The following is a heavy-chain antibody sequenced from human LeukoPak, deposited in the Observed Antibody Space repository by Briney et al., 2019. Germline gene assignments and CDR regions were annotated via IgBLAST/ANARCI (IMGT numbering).Heavy chain of an antibody. J-gene: IGHJ4*02. CDR1: GFTFSSYA. CDR2: ISGSGGST. D-gene: IGHD2-21*01. Sequence: GGSLRLSCAASGFTFSSYAMSWVGQPPGKGLDGVCGISGSGGSTYFADSVKGRFTMSRDNSKNTLYLQLNSLRAEDTALYYCAKEYSQFESTSPLDYWGQGTLVTVSS. V-gene: IGHV3-23*01. CDR3: AKEYSQFESTSPLDY.